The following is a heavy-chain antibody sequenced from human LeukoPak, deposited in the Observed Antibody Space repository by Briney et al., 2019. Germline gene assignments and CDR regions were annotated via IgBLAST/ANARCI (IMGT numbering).Heavy chain of an antibody. CDR1: GFTVSSNY. Sequence: PGGSLRLSCAASGFTVSSNYMSWVRQAPGKGPEWVANIKQDGSERYYVDSVKGRFTISRDNAKNSLYLQMNSLRAEDTAVYYCARDGGHSTDFDYWGQGILVTVSS. CDR3: ARDGGHSTDFDY. CDR2: IKQDGSER. V-gene: IGHV3-7*01. D-gene: IGHD2/OR15-2a*01. J-gene: IGHJ4*02.